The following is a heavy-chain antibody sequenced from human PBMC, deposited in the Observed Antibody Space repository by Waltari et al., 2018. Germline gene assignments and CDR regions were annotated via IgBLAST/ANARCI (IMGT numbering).Heavy chain of an antibody. CDR3: ARDGGDEWLVGDY. D-gene: IGHD2-21*02. CDR2: IIPIFGTA. J-gene: IGHJ4*02. CDR1: GGTFSSYA. Sequence: VSCKASGGTFSSYAISWVRQAPGQGLEWMGGIIPIFGTANYAQKFQGRVTITADKSTSTAYMELSSLRSEDTAVYYCARDGGDEWLVGDYWGQGTLVTVSS. V-gene: IGHV1-69*06.